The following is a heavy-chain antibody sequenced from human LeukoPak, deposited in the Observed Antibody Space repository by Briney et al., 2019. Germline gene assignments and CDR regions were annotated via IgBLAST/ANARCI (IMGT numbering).Heavy chain of an antibody. V-gene: IGHV3-30*18. CDR1: GFTFSSYG. Sequence: GGSLRLSCAASGFTFSSYGMHWARQAPGKGLEWVAVISYDGSNKYYADSVKGRFTISRDNSKNTLYLQMNSLRAEDTAVYYCAKDHDAHPSYWGQGTLVTVSS. J-gene: IGHJ4*02. CDR2: ISYDGSNK. CDR3: AKDHDAHPSY.